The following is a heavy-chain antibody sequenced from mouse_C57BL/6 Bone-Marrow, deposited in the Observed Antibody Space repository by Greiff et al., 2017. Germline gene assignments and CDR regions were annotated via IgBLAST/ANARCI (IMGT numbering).Heavy chain of an antibody. J-gene: IGHJ2*01. CDR1: GYAFSSSW. CDR2: IYPGDGDT. V-gene: IGHV1-82*01. CDR3: ARSGDGYYFYYFDY. D-gene: IGHD2-3*01. Sequence: VQRVESGPELVKPGASVKISCKASGYAFSSSWMNWVKQRPGKGLEWIGRIYPGDGDTNYNGKFKGKATLTADKSSSTAYMQLSSLTSEDSAVYFCARSGDGYYFYYFDYWGQGTTLTVSS.